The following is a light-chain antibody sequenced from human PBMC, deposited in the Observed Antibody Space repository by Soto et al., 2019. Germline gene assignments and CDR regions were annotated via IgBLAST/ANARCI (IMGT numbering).Light chain of an antibody. CDR2: DAS. V-gene: IGKV1-33*01. J-gene: IGKJ1*01. CDR3: QQYNRYAVT. Sequence: DIQMTQSPSSLSASVGDRVTITCQASQDITNHLNWFQQKPGQAPQLLIYDASNLGTGVPSRFSGSGSGTEFALTISGLQPDDFAVYYCQQYNRYAVTFGQGTKV. CDR1: QDITNH.